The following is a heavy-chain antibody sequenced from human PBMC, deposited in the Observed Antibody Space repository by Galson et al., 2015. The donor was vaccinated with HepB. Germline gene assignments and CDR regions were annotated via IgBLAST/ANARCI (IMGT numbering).Heavy chain of an antibody. CDR2: ISYSGST. V-gene: IGHV4-59*06. CDR3: ARVGRDLGPARNYYRMDV. J-gene: IGHJ6*02. CDR1: GFTFSSYAMH. D-gene: IGHD5-24*01. Sequence: LRLSCAASGFTFSSYAMHWVRLAPGKGLEWIGSISYSGSTYHNPSLRSRLSISIDTSRNHFSLNLTSVTAADTAVYYCARVGRDLGPARNYYRMDVWGQGSTVTVSS.